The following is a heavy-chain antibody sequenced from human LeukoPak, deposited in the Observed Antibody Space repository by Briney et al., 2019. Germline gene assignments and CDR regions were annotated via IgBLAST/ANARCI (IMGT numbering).Heavy chain of an antibody. J-gene: IGHJ4*02. V-gene: IGHV1-2*02. CDR2: INPNSGGT. D-gene: IGHD4-23*01. Sequence: ASVKVSCKASGYTFTSYGISWVRQAPGQGLEWMGWINPNSGGTNYAQKFQGRVTMTRDTSISTAYMELSRLRSDDTAVYYCARVPPTVVTPYFDYWGQGTLVTVSS. CDR3: ARVPPTVVTPYFDY. CDR1: GYTFTSYG.